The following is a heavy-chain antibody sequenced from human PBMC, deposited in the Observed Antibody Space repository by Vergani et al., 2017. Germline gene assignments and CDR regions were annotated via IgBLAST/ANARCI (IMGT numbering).Heavy chain of an antibody. J-gene: IGHJ6*03. Sequence: QVQLVQSGAEVKKPGASVKVSCKASGYTFTSYAMNWVRQAPGERLEWMGWINAGNGNTKYSQKLQGRVTITRDTSASTAYMELSSLRSEDTAVYYCARRVRFPDYYYYMDVWGKGTTVTVSS. V-gene: IGHV1-3*01. CDR2: INAGNGNT. CDR3: ARRVRFPDYYYYMDV. D-gene: IGHD3-3*01. CDR1: GYTFTSYA.